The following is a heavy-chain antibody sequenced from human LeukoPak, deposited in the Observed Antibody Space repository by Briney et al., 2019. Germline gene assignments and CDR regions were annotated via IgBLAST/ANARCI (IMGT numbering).Heavy chain of an antibody. Sequence: PGRSLRLSCAASGFTSSSYAMHWVRQAPGKGLEWVAVISYDGSNKYYADSVKGRFTISRDNSKNTLYLQMNSLRAEDTAVYYCARDGGYGAPRPHLDYWGQGTLVTVSS. V-gene: IGHV3-30-3*01. CDR3: ARDGGYGAPRPHLDY. CDR2: ISYDGSNK. CDR1: GFTSSSYA. J-gene: IGHJ4*02. D-gene: IGHD5-12*01.